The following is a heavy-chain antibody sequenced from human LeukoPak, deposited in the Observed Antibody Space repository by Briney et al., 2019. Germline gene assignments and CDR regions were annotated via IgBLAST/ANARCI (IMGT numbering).Heavy chain of an antibody. CDR1: GYTFTSYY. D-gene: IGHD4-17*01. Sequence: ASVKVSCKTSGYTFTSYYMHWVRQAPGQGLEWMGIINPSGGSTSYAQKFQGRVTMTRDTSTSTVYMELSSLRSEDTAVYYCAREDYGGNSFYWGQGTLVTVSS. CDR2: INPSGGST. J-gene: IGHJ4*02. V-gene: IGHV1-46*01. CDR3: AREDYGGNSFY.